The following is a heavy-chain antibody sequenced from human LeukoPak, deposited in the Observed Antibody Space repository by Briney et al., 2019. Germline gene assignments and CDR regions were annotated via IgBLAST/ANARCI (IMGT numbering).Heavy chain of an antibody. CDR3: ARDFIAADDAFDI. CDR1: GGTFSSYA. D-gene: IGHD6-25*01. CDR2: IIPIFGTA. V-gene: IGHV1-69*06. J-gene: IGHJ3*02. Sequence: SVKVSCKASGGTFSSYAISWVRQAPGQGLEWMGGIIPIFGTANYAQKFQGRVTITADKSTSTAYMELSSLRSEDTAVYYCARDFIAADDAFDIWGQGTMVTVSP.